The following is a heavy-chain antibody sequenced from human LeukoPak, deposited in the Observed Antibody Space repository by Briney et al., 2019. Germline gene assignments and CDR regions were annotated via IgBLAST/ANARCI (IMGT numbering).Heavy chain of an antibody. CDR3: AIADTGFDQ. Sequence: PGGSLRLSCAASGFTFHDYGMHWVRLAPGKGLEWVSGLTYNSGRIGYADSVKGRFTISRDNAKNSLYLQMNSLRPEDTALYYCAIADTGFDQWGQGTLVTVSS. V-gene: IGHV3-9*01. J-gene: IGHJ4*02. D-gene: IGHD1-1*01. CDR1: GFTFHDYG. CDR2: LTYNSGRI.